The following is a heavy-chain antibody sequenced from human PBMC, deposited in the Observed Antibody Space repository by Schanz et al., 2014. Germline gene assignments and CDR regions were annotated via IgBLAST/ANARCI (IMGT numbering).Heavy chain of an antibody. CDR2: ISNSGYTI. D-gene: IGHD6-6*01. Sequence: QVQLVESGGGLVKPGGSLRLSCAASGFTFSDYYMNWIRQAPGKGLEWVSYISNSGYTIYYADSVKGRFTISRDNAKNSLSLQMNSLRAEDTAVYYCARAPPPYSSSPYYWYYGMDVWGQGTTVTVSS. CDR3: ARAPPPYSSSPYYWYYGMDV. J-gene: IGHJ6*02. V-gene: IGHV3-11*01. CDR1: GFTFSDYY.